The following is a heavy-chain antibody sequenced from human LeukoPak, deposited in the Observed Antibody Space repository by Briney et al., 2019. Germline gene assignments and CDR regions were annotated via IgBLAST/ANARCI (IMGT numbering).Heavy chain of an antibody. D-gene: IGHD2-15*01. CDR2: IYSGGST. CDR3: ARRRYCSGGSCPYGMDV. J-gene: IGHJ6*02. V-gene: IGHV3-66*04. CDR1: GFTVSSNY. Sequence: GGSLRLSCAASGFTVSSNYMSWVRQAPGKGLGWVSVIYSGGSTYYADSVKGRFTISRDNSENTLYLQMNSLRAEDTAVYYCARRRYCSGGSCPYGMDVWGQGTTVTVSS.